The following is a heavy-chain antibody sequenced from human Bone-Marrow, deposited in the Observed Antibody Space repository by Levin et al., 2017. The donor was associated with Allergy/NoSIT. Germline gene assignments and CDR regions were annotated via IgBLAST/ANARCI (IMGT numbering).Heavy chain of an antibody. D-gene: IGHD2-2*01. Sequence: PSETLSLTCAVSGYSISSGYYWGWIRQPPGKGLEWIGSIYHSGSTYYNPSLKSRVTISVDTSKNQFSLKLSSVTAADTAVYYCASGGYCSSTSCSTNWFDPWGQGTLVTVSS. CDR2: IYHSGST. CDR1: GYSISSGYY. J-gene: IGHJ5*02. V-gene: IGHV4-38-2*01. CDR3: ASGGYCSSTSCSTNWFDP.